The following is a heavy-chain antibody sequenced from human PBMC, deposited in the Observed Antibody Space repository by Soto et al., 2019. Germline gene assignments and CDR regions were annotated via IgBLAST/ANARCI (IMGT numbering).Heavy chain of an antibody. CDR2: MVYSGST. Sequence: QVQLQESGPGLVKPSETLSLTCTVSGGPISSYYWSWIRQPPGKGLEWIGCMVYSGSTNYNPSLKSRVTISVDTSKNQFSLKLSSVTAADTAVYFWATRSNGEGDDSDYWGQGTLVTVSS. CDR3: ATRSNGEGDDSDY. V-gene: IGHV4-59*08. CDR1: GGPISSYY. J-gene: IGHJ4*02. D-gene: IGHD3-10*01.